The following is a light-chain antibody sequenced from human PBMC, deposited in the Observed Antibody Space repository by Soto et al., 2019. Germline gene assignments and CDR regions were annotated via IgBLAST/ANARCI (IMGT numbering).Light chain of an antibody. CDR1: QSVSSN. CDR3: LQYYIWPFT. V-gene: IGKV3-15*01. CDR2: GAS. Sequence: EIVMTQSPATLSVSPGERATLSCRARQSVSSNLAWYQQIPGQAPRLLIYGASARATGIPVRFSGSGSGTESTPTISSLQSEDFAVYYYLQYYIWPFTFGPGTKVDIK. J-gene: IGKJ3*01.